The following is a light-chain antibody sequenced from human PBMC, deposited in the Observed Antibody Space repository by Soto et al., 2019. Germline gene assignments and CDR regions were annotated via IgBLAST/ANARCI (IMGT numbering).Light chain of an antibody. V-gene: IGKV3-20*01. J-gene: IGKJ1*01. CDR3: QQYGSSRT. CDR2: GAS. CDR1: QSVSSSY. Sequence: EIVLTQSPGTLSLSPGERATLSCRASQSVSSSYLAWYQQKPGQAPRLLIYGASSWATGIPARFSGSGSGKYFTLNISRLEPEDFAVYYCQQYGSSRTFGQGTKVEIK.